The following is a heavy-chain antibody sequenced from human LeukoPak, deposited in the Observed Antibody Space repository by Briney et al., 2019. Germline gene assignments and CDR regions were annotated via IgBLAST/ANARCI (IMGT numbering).Heavy chain of an antibody. CDR3: ARSGLNDYVWGSYRYLHWSDP. J-gene: IGHJ5*02. V-gene: IGHV4-59*12. CDR2: IYYSGST. D-gene: IGHD3-16*02. CDR1: GGSISSYY. Sequence: SETLSLTCTVSGGSISSYYWSWIRQPPGKGLEWSGYIYYSGSTNYNPSLKSRVTISVDKSKNQFSLKLSSVTAADTAVYYCARSGLNDYVWGSYRYLHWSDPWGQGTLVTVSS.